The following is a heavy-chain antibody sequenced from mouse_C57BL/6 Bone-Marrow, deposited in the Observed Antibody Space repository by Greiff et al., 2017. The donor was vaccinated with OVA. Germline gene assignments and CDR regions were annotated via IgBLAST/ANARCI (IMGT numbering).Heavy chain of an antibody. Sequence: EVQRVESGGGLVKPGGSLKLSCAASGFTFSDYGMHWVRQAPEKGLEWVAYISSGSSTIYYAETVKGRFTISRDNAKNTLFLQMTSLRSEDTAMYYCARRNWDYFDYWGQGTTLTVSS. CDR2: ISSGSSTI. V-gene: IGHV5-17*01. J-gene: IGHJ2*01. D-gene: IGHD4-1*01. CDR1: GFTFSDYG. CDR3: ARRNWDYFDY.